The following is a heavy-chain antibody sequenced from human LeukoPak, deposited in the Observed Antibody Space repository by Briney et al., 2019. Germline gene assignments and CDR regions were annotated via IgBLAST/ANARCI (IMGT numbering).Heavy chain of an antibody. V-gene: IGHV3-23*01. CDR2: ISSGAGTT. CDR3: AKDPKYGDYVAEYFQH. J-gene: IGHJ1*01. CDR1: GFTFASYT. D-gene: IGHD4-17*01. Sequence: GGSLRLSCVASGFTFASYTLSWVRQAPGKGPQWVASISSGAGTTFYADFVKGRFAISKDNSKNTLYLQMNSLRAEDTAVYYCAKDPKYGDYVAEYFQHWGQGTLVTVSS.